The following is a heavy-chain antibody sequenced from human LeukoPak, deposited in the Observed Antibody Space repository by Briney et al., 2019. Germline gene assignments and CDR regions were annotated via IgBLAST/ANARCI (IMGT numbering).Heavy chain of an antibody. V-gene: IGHV3-7*04. D-gene: IGHD5-24*01. CDR3: ARHSAGYTTFFDY. Sequence: SGGSLRLSCAASGFTLSYYWMTWVRRAPGKGLEWVANIMQDGSEKYYVDSVKGRFTISRDNAKNSLYLRMNSLRAEDTAVYYCARHSAGYTTFFDYWGQGTLVTVSS. CDR2: IMQDGSEK. J-gene: IGHJ4*02. CDR1: GFTLSYYW.